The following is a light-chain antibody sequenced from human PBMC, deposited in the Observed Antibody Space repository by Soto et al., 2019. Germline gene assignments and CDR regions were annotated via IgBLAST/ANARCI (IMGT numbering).Light chain of an antibody. CDR1: EHINNY. J-gene: IGKJ4*01. V-gene: IGKV1-33*01. CDR3: QQYDSLPLT. Sequence: DIQMTQSPPSLSASVGDRVTITCQASEHINNYLNWYQQIPGKATKLLIYDASNLAAGAPSRFSGSGSGTAFTFAISGLQPDDVATYYCQQYDSLPLTFGGGTKVDIK. CDR2: DAS.